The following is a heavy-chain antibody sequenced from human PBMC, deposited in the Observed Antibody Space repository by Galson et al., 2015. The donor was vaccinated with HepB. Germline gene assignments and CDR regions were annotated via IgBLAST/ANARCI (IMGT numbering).Heavy chain of an antibody. CDR2: ISYDGSNK. CDR3: ARGERITMVRGAKGGMDV. CDR1: GFTFSSYA. J-gene: IGHJ6*02. Sequence: SLRLSCAASGFTFSSYAMHWVRQAPGKGLEWVAVISYDGSNKYYADSVKGRFTISRDNSRNTLYLQMNSLRAEDTAVYYCARGERITMVRGAKGGMDVWGQGTTVTVSS. D-gene: IGHD3-10*01. V-gene: IGHV3-30*04.